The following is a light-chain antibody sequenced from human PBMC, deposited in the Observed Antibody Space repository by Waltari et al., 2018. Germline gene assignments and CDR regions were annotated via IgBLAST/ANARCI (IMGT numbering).Light chain of an antibody. J-gene: IGLJ3*02. CDR3: AAFDDSLNGWV. V-gene: IGLV1-44*01. Sequence: QSVLTQPPSASGTPGQRVTIPCSGSSSNIGSNPVNWYQQFPKTAPKLLMYYNDRRPSGVPDRFSGSKSGTSASLAISGLQSGDEADYYCAAFDDSLNGWVFGGGTKLTVL. CDR2: YND. CDR1: SSNIGSNP.